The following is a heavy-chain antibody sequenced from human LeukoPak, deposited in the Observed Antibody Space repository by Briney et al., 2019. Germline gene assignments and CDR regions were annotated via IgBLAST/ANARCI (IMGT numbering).Heavy chain of an antibody. CDR3: XXXASSGYYSFGRYFQH. Sequence: GGSLRLSCAASGFTFSSYSMNWVRQAPGKGLEWVSYISSSSSTIYYADSVKGRFTIYRDNAKNSLYLQINSLRDEETDVYYFXXXASSGYYSFGRYFQHWGQGTLVTVSS. CDR1: GFTFSSYS. CDR2: ISSSSSTI. V-gene: IGHV3-48*02. J-gene: IGHJ1*01. D-gene: IGHD3-22*01.